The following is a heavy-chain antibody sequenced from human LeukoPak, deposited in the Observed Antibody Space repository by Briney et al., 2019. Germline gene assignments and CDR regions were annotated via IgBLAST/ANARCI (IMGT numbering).Heavy chain of an antibody. CDR3: ARVRTVVVAATAVAAFDI. CDR1: GGTFSSYA. CDR2: IIPILGIA. V-gene: IGHV1-69*04. Sequence: SVKVSCKASGGTFSSYAISWVRQAPGQGLGWMGRIIPILGIANYAQKFQGRVTITADKSTSTAYMELSSLRSEDTAVYYCARVRTVVVAATAVAAFDIWGQGTMVTVSS. J-gene: IGHJ3*02. D-gene: IGHD2-15*01.